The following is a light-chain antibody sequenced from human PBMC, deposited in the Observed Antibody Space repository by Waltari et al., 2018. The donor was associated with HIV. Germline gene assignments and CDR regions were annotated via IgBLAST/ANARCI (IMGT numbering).Light chain of an antibody. CDR1: ALANKY. J-gene: IGLJ2*01. CDR3: YSTDTSGNHREI. CDR2: EDS. V-gene: IGLV3-10*01. Sequence: SYELTQPPSVSVSPGQTARITCSGDALANKYGYWHQQKSGQAPVLVIYEDSKRPSGIPERFSGSSSGTMATLTIRGAQVEDEGDYYCYSTDTSGNHREIFGGGTKLTVL.